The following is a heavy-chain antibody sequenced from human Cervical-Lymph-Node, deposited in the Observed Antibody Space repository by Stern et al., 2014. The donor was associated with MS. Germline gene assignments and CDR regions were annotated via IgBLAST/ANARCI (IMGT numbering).Heavy chain of an antibody. Sequence: QLQLQESGPGLVKPSETLSLTCAVSGDSISSYTHYWAWIRQPPGKGLEWIGSVYYSGATYYNPSLKGPVTIPVNTSKNHFSRGLNSVTAADTAVYYCAKHACTGAACPFDLWGQGTLVTVSS. CDR3: AKHACTGAACPFDL. D-gene: IGHD2-8*02. J-gene: IGHJ4*02. V-gene: IGHV4-39*01. CDR2: VYYSGAT. CDR1: GDSISSYTHY.